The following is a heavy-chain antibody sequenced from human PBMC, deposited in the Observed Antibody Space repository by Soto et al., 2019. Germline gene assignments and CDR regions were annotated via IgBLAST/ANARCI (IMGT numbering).Heavy chain of an antibody. V-gene: IGHV3-48*01. J-gene: IGHJ4*02. CDR2: ISSSTNTI. CDR1: GFTFSSYS. Sequence: LRLSCAASGFTFSSYSMNWVRQAPGKGLEWVSYISSSTNTIYYADSVKGRFTISRDNAKNSLYLQMNSLRAEDTALYYCARDQSSAIGYWGQGSLVTVSS. CDR3: ARDQSSAIGY. D-gene: IGHD6-19*01.